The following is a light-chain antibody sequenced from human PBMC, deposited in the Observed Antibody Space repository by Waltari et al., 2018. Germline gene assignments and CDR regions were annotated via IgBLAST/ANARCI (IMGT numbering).Light chain of an antibody. CDR3: QQRRNWPPT. J-gene: IGKJ2*01. Sequence: ELVLTHSPGTPSLSPGEGATLSCRASQSVGRWLAWIQHRPCQAPRLLIYDASFRATGIPDRFRGSGSGTDFTLTISSLEPEDFAVYYCQQRRNWPPTFGRGTKLEIK. CDR1: QSVGRW. V-gene: IGKV3-11*01. CDR2: DAS.